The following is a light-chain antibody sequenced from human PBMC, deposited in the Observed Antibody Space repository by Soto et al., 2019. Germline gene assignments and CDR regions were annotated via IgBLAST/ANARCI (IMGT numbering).Light chain of an antibody. CDR3: QQYGSSPNT. CDR2: GAS. J-gene: IGKJ4*01. V-gene: IGKV3-20*01. CDR1: QSVSSSY. Sequence: EIVLTHSPGTLSLSPGERATLSCRASQSVSSSYLAWYQQKPGQAPRLLIYGASSRATGIPDRFSGSGSGTDFTLTISRLEPEDFAVYYSQQYGSSPNTFRG.